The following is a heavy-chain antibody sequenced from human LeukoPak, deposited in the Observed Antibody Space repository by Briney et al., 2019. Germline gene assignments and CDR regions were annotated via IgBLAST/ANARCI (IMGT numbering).Heavy chain of an antibody. Sequence: GGSLRLSCAASGLTLSSNGMEWVRQAPGKGLEWVAQISQDGTESYSVDSVRGRFTISRDNAKNSVYLQMNSLRPEDTAVYYCARDSTGTVFDLWGQGTLVTVSS. CDR2: ISQDGTES. CDR3: ARDSTGTVFDL. V-gene: IGHV3-7*04. J-gene: IGHJ4*02. CDR1: GLTLSSNG. D-gene: IGHD1-1*01.